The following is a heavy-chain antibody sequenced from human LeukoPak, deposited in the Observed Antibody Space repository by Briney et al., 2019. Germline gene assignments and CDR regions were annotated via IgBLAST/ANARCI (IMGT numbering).Heavy chain of an antibody. D-gene: IGHD5-12*01. CDR1: GYTFTSYD. V-gene: IGHV1-8*01. CDR2: MNPNSANT. J-gene: IGHJ4*02. CDR3: ARGPRGMSGYDGDY. Sequence: ASVKVSCKASGYTFTSYDINWVRQATGQGLEWMGWMNPNSANTTYAQKFQGRVTMTRNTSISTAYMELSSLRSEDTAVYYCARGPRGMSGYDGDYWGQGTLVTVSS.